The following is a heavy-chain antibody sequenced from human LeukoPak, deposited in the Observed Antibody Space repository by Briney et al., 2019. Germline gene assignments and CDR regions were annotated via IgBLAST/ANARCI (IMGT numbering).Heavy chain of an antibody. J-gene: IGHJ4*02. V-gene: IGHV4-4*07. CDR3: ARLAPPTMVRGVIIPRRPYYFDY. Sequence: SETLSLTCTVSGGSISSYYWSWIRQPAGKGLEWIGRIYTSGSTNYNPSLKSRVTMSVDTSKNQFSLKLSSVTAADTAVYYCARLAPPTMVRGVIIPRRPYYFDYWGQGTLVTVSS. CDR2: IYTSGST. D-gene: IGHD3-10*01. CDR1: GGSISSYY.